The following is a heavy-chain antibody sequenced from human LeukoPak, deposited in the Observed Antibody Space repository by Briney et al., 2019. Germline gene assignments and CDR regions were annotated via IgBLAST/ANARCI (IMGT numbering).Heavy chain of an antibody. V-gene: IGHV4-39*01. Sequence: SETLSLTCTVSGVSISSSSYHWDWIRQPPGKGLEWIGSIYDSWSTYYSPSLKRRVTISVDTSKNQFSLKLNSVPAADTAVYYCTRQVLHTAMDYWGQGTLVTVSS. CDR3: TRQVLHTAMDY. CDR1: GVSISSSSYH. CDR2: IYDSWST. D-gene: IGHD5-18*01. J-gene: IGHJ4*02.